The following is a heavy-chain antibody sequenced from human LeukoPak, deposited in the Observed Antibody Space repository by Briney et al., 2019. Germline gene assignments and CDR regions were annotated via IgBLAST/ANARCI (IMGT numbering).Heavy chain of an antibody. CDR2: INPNSGGT. J-gene: IGHJ6*02. D-gene: IGHD3-10*01. V-gene: IGHV1-2*04. CDR3: ARGSGASGIYGMDV. Sequence: GASVKVSCKASGNTFTGYYMHWVRQAPGQGLEWMGWINPNSGGTNYAQKFQGWVTMTRDTSISTAYMELSRLRSDDTAVYYCARGSGASGIYGMDVWGQGTTVTVSS. CDR1: GNTFTGYY.